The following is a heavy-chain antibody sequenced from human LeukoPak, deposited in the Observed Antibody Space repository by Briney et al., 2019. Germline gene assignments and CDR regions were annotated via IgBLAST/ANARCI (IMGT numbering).Heavy chain of an antibody. CDR1: GFTFGDYA. CDR2: IRSKAYGGTT. Sequence: GRSLRLSCTASGFTFGDYAMSWVRQAPGKGLEWVGFIRSKAYGGTTEYAASVKGRFTISRDDSKSIAYMQMHSLKTEDTAVYYCTRRTYYYDSSGYYPSSFDYWGQGTLVTVSS. V-gene: IGHV3-49*04. CDR3: TRRTYYYDSSGYYPSSFDY. J-gene: IGHJ4*02. D-gene: IGHD3-22*01.